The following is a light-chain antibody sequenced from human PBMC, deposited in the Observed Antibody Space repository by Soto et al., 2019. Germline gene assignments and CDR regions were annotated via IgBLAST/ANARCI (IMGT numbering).Light chain of an antibody. J-gene: IGLJ3*02. V-gene: IGLV4-69*01. CDR1: SGHSSYA. CDR3: QTWGTGPWV. CDR2: LNSDGSH. Sequence: QPVLTQSHSASASLGASVKLTCTLSSGHSSYAIAWHQQQPEKGPRYLMKLNSDGSHSKGDGIPDRFSGSSSGAERYLTISSLQSEDEADYYCQTWGTGPWVFGGGTKVTVL.